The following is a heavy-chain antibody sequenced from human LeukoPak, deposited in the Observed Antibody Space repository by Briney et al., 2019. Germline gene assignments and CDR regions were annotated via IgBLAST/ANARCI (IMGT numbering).Heavy chain of an antibody. Sequence: RASVKVSCKASGYTFTSYGISWVRQAPGQGLEWMGWISAYNGNTNYAQKLQGRVTMTTDTSTSTAYMELRSLRSDDTAVYYCARDFRITVVRGVIIRKTPFDYWGQGTLVTVSS. CDR3: ARDFRITVVRGVIIRKTPFDY. D-gene: IGHD3-10*01. CDR2: ISAYNGNT. J-gene: IGHJ4*02. V-gene: IGHV1-18*01. CDR1: GYTFTSYG.